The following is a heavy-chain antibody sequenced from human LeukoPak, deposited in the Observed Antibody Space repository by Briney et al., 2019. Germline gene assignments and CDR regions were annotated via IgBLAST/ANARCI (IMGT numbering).Heavy chain of an antibody. CDR2: ISGSGGST. V-gene: IGHV3-23*01. CDR1: GFTFSSYA. D-gene: IGHD2-15*01. Sequence: GGSLRLSCAASGFTFSSYAMSWVRQAPGKGLEWVSAISGSGGSTYCADSVKGRFTISRDNSKNTLYLQMNSLRAEDTAVYYCAKDRRYCSGGSCYPRPDYFDYWGQGTLVTVSS. CDR3: AKDRRYCSGGSCYPRPDYFDY. J-gene: IGHJ4*02.